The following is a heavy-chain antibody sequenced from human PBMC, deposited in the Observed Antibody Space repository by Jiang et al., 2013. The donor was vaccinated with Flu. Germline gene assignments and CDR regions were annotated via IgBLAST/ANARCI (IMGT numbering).Heavy chain of an antibody. V-gene: IGHV3-7*03. D-gene: IGHD6-13*01. CDR2: IKQDGSEK. J-gene: IGHJ3*02. Sequence: GLVQPGGSLRLSCAASGFTFSSYWMSWVRQAPGKGLEWVANIKQDGSEKYYVDSVKGRFTISRDNAKNSLYLQMNSLRAEDTAVYYCARDGPIGEQLGDAFDIWGQGTMVTVSS. CDR3: ARDGPIGEQLGDAFDI. CDR1: GFTFSSYW.